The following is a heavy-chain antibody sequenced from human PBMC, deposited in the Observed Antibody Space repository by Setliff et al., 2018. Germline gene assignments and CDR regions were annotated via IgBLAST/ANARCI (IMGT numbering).Heavy chain of an antibody. D-gene: IGHD3-3*01. J-gene: IGHJ5*02. CDR1: GYTFTGYY. CDR2: INPNSGGT. CDR3: ASPFPHGWSGYYGVGWFDP. Sequence: ASVKVSCKASGYTFTGYYMHWVRQAPGQGLEWMGRINPNSGGTNYAQKFQGRVTITADESTSTAYMELSSLRSEDTAVYYCASPFPHGWSGYYGVGWFDPWGQGTLVTVSS. V-gene: IGHV1-2*06.